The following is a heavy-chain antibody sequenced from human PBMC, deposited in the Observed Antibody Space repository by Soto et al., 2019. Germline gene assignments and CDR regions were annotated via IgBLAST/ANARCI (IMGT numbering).Heavy chain of an antibody. Sequence: QITLKESGPPLVKPTQTLTLTCTFSGFSLSTSGVGVGWIRQPPGKALEWLALIYWNDDKRYSPSLKSRLTITKDTSKNQVVLTMTNMDPVDTATYYCAHRPPVHPYSPRAGGGYSYNWFDPWGQGTLVTVSS. D-gene: IGHD1-26*01. CDR3: AHRPPVHPYSPRAGGGYSYNWFDP. J-gene: IGHJ5*02. CDR1: GFSLSTSGVG. V-gene: IGHV2-5*01. CDR2: IYWNDDK.